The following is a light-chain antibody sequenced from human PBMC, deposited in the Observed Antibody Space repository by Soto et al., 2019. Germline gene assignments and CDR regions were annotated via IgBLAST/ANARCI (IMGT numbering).Light chain of an antibody. CDR3: NSYTSSSTHV. V-gene: IGLV2-14*03. CDR2: DVS. CDR1: SSDVGGYNY. J-gene: IGLJ1*01. Sequence: QSALTQPASVSGSPGQSITITRTGTSSDVGGYNYVSWYQQHPGKAPKLIISDVSNRPSGVSNRFSGSKSGNTASLTISGLQAEDEADYYCNSYTSSSTHVFGTGTKVTVL.